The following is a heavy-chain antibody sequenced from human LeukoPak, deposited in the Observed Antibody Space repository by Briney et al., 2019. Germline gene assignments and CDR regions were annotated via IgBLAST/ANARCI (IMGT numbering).Heavy chain of an antibody. J-gene: IGHJ5*02. V-gene: IGHV1-69*06. CDR2: IIPIFGTA. CDR3: ARQGTIRFADYVWGSSRSTWCDP. CDR1: GGTFSSYA. Sequence: SVKVSCKASGGTFSSYAISWVRQAPGQGLEWMGGIIPIFGTANYAQKFQGRVTITADKSTSTAYMELSSLRSEDTAVYYCARQGTIRFADYVWGSSRSTWCDPWGQGTLVT. D-gene: IGHD3-16*02.